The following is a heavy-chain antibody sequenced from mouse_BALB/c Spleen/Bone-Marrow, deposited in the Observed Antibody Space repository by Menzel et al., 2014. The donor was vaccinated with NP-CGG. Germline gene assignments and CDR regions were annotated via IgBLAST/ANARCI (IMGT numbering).Heavy chain of an antibody. CDR1: GYTFSSYW. Sequence: QVQLQQSGAELMKPGASAKISCKATGYTFSSYWIEWVKQRPGHGLEWIGEILPGSGSTNYNEKFKGKATFTADTSSNTAYMQLSSLTSEDSAVYYCAREDGNHVGFAYWGQGTLVTVSA. CDR3: AREDGNHVGFAY. D-gene: IGHD2-1*01. V-gene: IGHV1-9*01. J-gene: IGHJ3*01. CDR2: ILPGSGST.